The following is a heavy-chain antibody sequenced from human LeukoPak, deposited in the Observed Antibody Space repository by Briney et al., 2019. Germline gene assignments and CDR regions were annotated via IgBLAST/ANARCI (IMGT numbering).Heavy chain of an antibody. Sequence: ASVKVSCKASGYTFTGYYMHWVRQAPGQGLEWMGIINPSGGSTSYAQKFQGRVTMTRDTSTSTVYMELSSLRSEDTAVYYCASERTGNLGFDYWGQGTLVTVSS. D-gene: IGHD3/OR15-3a*01. CDR3: ASERTGNLGFDY. CDR2: INPSGGST. J-gene: IGHJ4*02. CDR1: GYTFTGYY. V-gene: IGHV1-46*01.